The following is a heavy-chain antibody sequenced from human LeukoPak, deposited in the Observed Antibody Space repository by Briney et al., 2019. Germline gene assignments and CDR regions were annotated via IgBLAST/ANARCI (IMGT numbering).Heavy chain of an antibody. V-gene: IGHV1-46*01. J-gene: IGHJ5*02. CDR2: INPSGGST. CDR1: GYTFTSYY. Sequence: ASVKVSCKASGYTFTSYYMHWVRQAPGQGLEWMGIINPSGGSTSYAQKLQGRVTMTTDTSTSTAYMELRSLRSDDTAVYYCARGSAAGTRSWFDPWGQGTLVTVSS. D-gene: IGHD6-13*01. CDR3: ARGSAAGTRSWFDP.